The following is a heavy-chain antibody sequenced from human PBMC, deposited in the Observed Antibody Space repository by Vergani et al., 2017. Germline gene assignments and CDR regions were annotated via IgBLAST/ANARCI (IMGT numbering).Heavy chain of an antibody. CDR2: IFSNDEK. D-gene: IGHD3-10*01. V-gene: IGHV2-26*01. J-gene: IGHJ3*02. CDR3: ARIRVVRGVIFTRGRRNDAFDI. Sequence: QVTLKESGPVLVKPTETLTLTCTVSGFSLSNARMGVSWIRQPPGKALEWLAHIFSNDEKSYSTSLKSRLTISKDTSKSQVVLTMTNMDPVDTATYYCARIRVVRGVIFTRGRRNDAFDIWGQGTMVTVSS. CDR1: GFSLSNARMG.